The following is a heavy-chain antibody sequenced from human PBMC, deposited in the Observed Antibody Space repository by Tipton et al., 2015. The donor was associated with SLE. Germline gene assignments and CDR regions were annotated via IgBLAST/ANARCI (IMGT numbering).Heavy chain of an antibody. CDR2: TYYRSKWYN. J-gene: IGHJ5*02. CDR3: ARHIDCINHGCYSPWFDP. V-gene: IGHV6-1*01. D-gene: IGHD1-26*01. Sequence: GLVKPSQTLSLTCAISGDSVSSNSAAWNWIRQSPSRGLEWLGRTYYRSKWYNDYAVSVKSRITINPDTSKNQFSLQLNSVTAADTAVYYCARHIDCINHGCYSPWFDPWGQGTLVTVSS. CDR1: GDSVSSNSAA.